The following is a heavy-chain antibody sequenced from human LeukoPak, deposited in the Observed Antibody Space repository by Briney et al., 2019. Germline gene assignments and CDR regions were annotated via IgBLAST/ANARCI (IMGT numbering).Heavy chain of an antibody. V-gene: IGHV4-59*01. CDR2: IYYSGST. CDR3: ARDLGYCSSTSCNVWFDP. D-gene: IGHD2-2*03. Sequence: ETLSLTCTVSGGSISSYYWSWIRQPPGKGLEWFRYIYYSGSTNYNPSLKSRVTISVDTSKNQSSLKLSSVTAADTAVYYCARDLGYCSSTSCNVWFDPWGQGTLVTVSS. CDR1: GGSISSYY. J-gene: IGHJ5*02.